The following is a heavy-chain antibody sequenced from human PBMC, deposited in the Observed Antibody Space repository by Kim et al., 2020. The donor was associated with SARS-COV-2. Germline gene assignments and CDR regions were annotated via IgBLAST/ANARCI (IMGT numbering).Heavy chain of an antibody. J-gene: IGHJ4*02. V-gene: IGHV4-61*02. CDR3: ARMYSNYPHYFDY. D-gene: IGHD4-4*01. CDR2: IYTSGST. CDR1: GGSISSGSYY. Sequence: SETLSLTCTVSGGSISSGSYYWSWIRQPAGKGLEWIGRIYTSGSTNYNPSLKSRVTISVDTSKNQFSLKLSSVTAADTAVYYCARMYSNYPHYFDYWGQGTLVTVSS.